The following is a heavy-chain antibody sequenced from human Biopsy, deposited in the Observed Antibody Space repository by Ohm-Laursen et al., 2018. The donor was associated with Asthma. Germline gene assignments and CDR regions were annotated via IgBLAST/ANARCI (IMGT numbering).Heavy chain of an antibody. Sequence: SLRLSCAASGFTVSRDHMFWVRQASGKGLEWVSVIYSGGTSDTADSVRGRFTISRDFYKNTLYLQMDSLRAEDTAVYYCARGDSSGWSHYYFDYWGQGTLVTASS. J-gene: IGHJ4*02. D-gene: IGHD6-19*01. CDR1: GFTVSRDH. V-gene: IGHV3-53*01. CDR3: ARGDSSGWSHYYFDY. CDR2: IYSGGTS.